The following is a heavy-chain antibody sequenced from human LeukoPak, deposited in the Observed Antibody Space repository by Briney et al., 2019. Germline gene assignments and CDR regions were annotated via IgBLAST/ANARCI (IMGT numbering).Heavy chain of an antibody. CDR3: ARAGGVTLLDYYYYMDV. CDR1: GFTFSSYG. D-gene: IGHD3-16*01. J-gene: IGHJ6*03. Sequence: GGSLRLSCAASGFTFSSYGIHWVRQAPGKGLEWVAFIRYDGSNKYYADSVKGRFTISRDNAKNSLYLQMNSLRAEDTAVYYCARAGGVTLLDYYYYMDVWGKGTTVTVSS. CDR2: IRYDGSNK. V-gene: IGHV3-30*02.